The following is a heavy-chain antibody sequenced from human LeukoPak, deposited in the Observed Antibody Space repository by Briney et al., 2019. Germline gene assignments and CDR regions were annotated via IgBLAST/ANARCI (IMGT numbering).Heavy chain of an antibody. CDR3: ARAPSEVGGYYPEYFRH. CDR1: GFTFSRYW. CDR2: IKSDGKT. V-gene: IGHV3-74*01. J-gene: IGHJ1*01. Sequence: HPGGSLRLSCEASGFTFSRYWMHWVRQAPGKGLVWVSRIKSDGKTNYADSVKGRFTISRDNAKNTVSLQMDSLRAEDMGVYYCARAPSEVGGYYPEYFRHWGQGTLVTVSS. D-gene: IGHD3-22*01.